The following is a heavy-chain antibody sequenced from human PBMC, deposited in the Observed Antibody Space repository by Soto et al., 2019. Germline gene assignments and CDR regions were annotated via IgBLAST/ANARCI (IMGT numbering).Heavy chain of an antibody. CDR2: IDPSDSYT. D-gene: IGHD6-6*01. CDR1: GYSFTSYW. CDR3: ARLVKSSSEYYYYYGMDV. Sequence: GESLKISCKGSGYSFTSYWISWVRQMPGKGLEWMGRIDPSDSYTNYSPSFQGHVTISADKSISTAYLQWSSLKASDTAMYYCARLVKSSSEYYYYYGMDVWGQGTTVTVSS. V-gene: IGHV5-10-1*01. J-gene: IGHJ6*02.